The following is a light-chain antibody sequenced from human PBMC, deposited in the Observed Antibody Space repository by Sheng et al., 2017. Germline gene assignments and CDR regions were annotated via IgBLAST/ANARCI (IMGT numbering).Light chain of an antibody. V-gene: IGKV1-39*01. Sequence: DIQMTQSPSSLSASVGDRVTITCRASQSIANYLNWYQHKLGKAPELLIYAASSLQSGVPSRFSGTGSGTDFTLTISGLQPEDFATYYCQQTYSLFPITFGPGTKVESN. J-gene: IGKJ3*01. CDR2: AAS. CDR3: QQTYSLFPIT. CDR1: QSIANY.